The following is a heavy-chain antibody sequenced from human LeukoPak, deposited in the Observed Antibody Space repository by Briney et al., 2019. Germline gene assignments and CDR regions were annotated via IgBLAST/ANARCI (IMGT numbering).Heavy chain of an antibody. CDR1: GGSIRSSSYY. CDR2: IYSSGFT. V-gene: IGHV4-39*07. D-gene: IGHD1-26*01. Sequence: PSETLSLTCSVSGGSIRSSSYYWAWIRQPPGEGLEWIGSIYSSGFTSYKPSLKSRLTISVDTSKNQFSLKLSSVTAADTAVYYCATTTIRLGYWGQGTLVTVSS. CDR3: ATTTIRLGY. J-gene: IGHJ4*02.